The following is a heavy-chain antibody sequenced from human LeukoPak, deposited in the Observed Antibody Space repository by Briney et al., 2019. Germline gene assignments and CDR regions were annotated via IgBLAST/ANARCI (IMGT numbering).Heavy chain of an antibody. D-gene: IGHD3-10*01. J-gene: IGHJ5*02. Sequence: SETLSLTCAVYGGSFSGYYWSWIRQPPGKGLERIGETDYSGSTNYNPSLKSRVSISVDTSKNQFSLKLSSVTAADTAVYYCARSKWFGELLNWFDPWGQGTLVTVSP. V-gene: IGHV4-34*01. CDR1: GGSFSGYY. CDR2: TDYSGST. CDR3: ARSKWFGELLNWFDP.